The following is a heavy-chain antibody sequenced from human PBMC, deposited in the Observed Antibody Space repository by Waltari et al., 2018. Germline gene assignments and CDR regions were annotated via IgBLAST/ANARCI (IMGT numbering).Heavy chain of an antibody. D-gene: IGHD2-8*01. V-gene: IGHV3-7*01. J-gene: IGHJ3*02. CDR2: IKQDGSEK. Sequence: EVQLVESGGGLVQPGGSLRLSCAASGFTFSSYWMSWVRQAPGKGLEWVANIKQDGSEKYYVDSVKGRFTISRDNAKNSLYLQMNSLRAEDTAVYYCARASGNVRDAFDIWGQGTMVTVSS. CDR3: ARASGNVRDAFDI. CDR1: GFTFSSYW.